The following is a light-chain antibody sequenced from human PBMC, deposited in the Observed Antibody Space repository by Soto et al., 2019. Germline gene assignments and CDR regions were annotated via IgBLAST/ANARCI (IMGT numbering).Light chain of an antibody. CDR2: GAS. V-gene: IGKV3D-15*01. CDR3: QQFHNWPRT. J-gene: IGKJ1*01. Sequence: EIVLTQSPGTLSLSPGQRATLSCRASQSVSSNLAWYQQKPGQAPRLLIYGASSRATGIPDKFSGSGSGTEFTLTITSLESEDFAVYYCQQFHNWPRTFGQGTKVDIK. CDR1: QSVSSN.